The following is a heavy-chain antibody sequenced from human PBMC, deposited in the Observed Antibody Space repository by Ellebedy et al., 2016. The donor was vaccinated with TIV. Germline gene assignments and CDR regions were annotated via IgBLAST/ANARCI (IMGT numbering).Heavy chain of an antibody. CDR3: AREGLRFSYYYGMDV. Sequence: ASVKVSCKASGGTFSSYAISWVRQAPGQGLEWMGGIIPIFGTANYAQKFQGRVTITADESTSTAYMELSSLRSEDTAVYYCAREGLRFSYYYGMDVWGQGTTVTVSS. CDR1: GGTFSSYA. V-gene: IGHV1-69*13. D-gene: IGHD3-16*01. J-gene: IGHJ6*02. CDR2: IIPIFGTA.